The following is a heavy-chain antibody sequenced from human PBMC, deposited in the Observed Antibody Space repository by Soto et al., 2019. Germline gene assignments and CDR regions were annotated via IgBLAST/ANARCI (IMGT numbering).Heavy chain of an antibody. J-gene: IGHJ5*02. CDR2: VISDGNTI. V-gene: IGHV3-74*01. CDR3: ATAEVDH. Sequence: GGSLRLSRAASGFTFGDHWMHWVRQAPGKGLEWVSRVISDGNTIDYADSVKGRFTVSRDNAKSTLYLQMNSLRAEDTAVYYCATAEVDHWGPGPLVTVSS. CDR1: GFTFGDHW.